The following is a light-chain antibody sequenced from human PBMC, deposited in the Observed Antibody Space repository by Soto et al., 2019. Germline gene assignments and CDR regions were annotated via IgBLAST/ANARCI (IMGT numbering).Light chain of an antibody. CDR1: QSINRW. CDR3: QQYSTYPYS. Sequence: DIQMTQSPSTLSASVGYRVTITCLASQSINRWLAWYQQKPGKAPKLLIYKASTLESGVPSRFSGGGIGTEFSLSISSLQPDDFETYYCQQYSTYPYSFGQGTKVDIK. J-gene: IGKJ2*03. CDR2: KAS. V-gene: IGKV1-5*03.